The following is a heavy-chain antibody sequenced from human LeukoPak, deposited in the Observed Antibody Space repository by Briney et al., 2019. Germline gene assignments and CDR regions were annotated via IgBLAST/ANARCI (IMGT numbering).Heavy chain of an antibody. CDR3: ARVRRYCSSTSCYYFDY. J-gene: IGHJ4*02. D-gene: IGHD2-2*01. CDR2: INPNSGGT. V-gene: IGHV1-2*02. Sequence: ASVKVSCKASGYTFTGYYMHWVRQAPGQGLEWMGWINPNSGGTNYAQKFQGRVTTTRDTSISTAYMELSRLRSDDTAVYYCARVRRYCSSTSCYYFDYWGQGTLVTVSS. CDR1: GYTFTGYY.